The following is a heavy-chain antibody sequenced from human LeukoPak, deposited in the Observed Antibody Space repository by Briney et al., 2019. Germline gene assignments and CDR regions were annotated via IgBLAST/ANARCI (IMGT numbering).Heavy chain of an antibody. J-gene: IGHJ4*02. CDR1: SYTFTSYG. Sequence: ASVKVSCKASSYTFTSYGVTWVRQAPGQGLEWMGWISAYNGNTNYAQKFQGRVTMTTDTSTSTAYMELRSLRSDDTAVFYCAGGIASTGRYYFDYWGQGTLVTVS. CDR2: ISAYNGNT. D-gene: IGHD6-13*01. V-gene: IGHV1-18*01. CDR3: AGGIASTGRYYFDY.